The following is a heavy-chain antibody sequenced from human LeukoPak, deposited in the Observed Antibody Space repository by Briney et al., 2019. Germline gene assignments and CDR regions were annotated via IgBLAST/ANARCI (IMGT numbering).Heavy chain of an antibody. CDR2: ISAYNGNT. CDR3: ARTRAYSGSYYYFDY. CDR1: GYTFTSYG. V-gene: IGHV1-18*01. D-gene: IGHD1-26*01. Sequence: ASVKVSCKASGYTFTSYGISWVRQAPGQGLEWMGWISAYNGNTNYAQKLQGRVTMTTDISTSTAYMELRSLRSDDTAVYYCARTRAYSGSYYYFDYWGQGTLVTVSS. J-gene: IGHJ4*02.